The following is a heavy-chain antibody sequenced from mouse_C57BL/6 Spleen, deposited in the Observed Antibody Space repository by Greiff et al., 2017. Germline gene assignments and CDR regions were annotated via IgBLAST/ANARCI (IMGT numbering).Heavy chain of an antibody. CDR1: GYTFTDYY. V-gene: IGHV1-26*01. CDR3: AAGDYYGSIDY. Sequence: EVQLQQSGPELVKPGASVKISCKASGYTFTDYYMNWVKQSHGKSLEWIGDINPNNGGTSYNQKFKGKATVTVDKSSSTAYMGLRRLTSEDSAVYYCAAGDYYGSIDYWGQGTTLTVSS. J-gene: IGHJ2*01. CDR2: INPNNGGT. D-gene: IGHD1-1*01.